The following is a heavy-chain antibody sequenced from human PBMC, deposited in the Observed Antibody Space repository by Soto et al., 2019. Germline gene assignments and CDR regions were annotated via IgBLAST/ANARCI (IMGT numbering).Heavy chain of an antibody. CDR2: TSYDGNKK. D-gene: IGHD2-2*01. CDR1: GFNLSHYG. J-gene: IGHJ6*02. V-gene: IGHV3-30*18. CDR3: AKGATSWSVYYYGMDV. Sequence: PGRALRLSCAAYGFNLSHYGMHWVRQAPGKGLEWVSLTSYDGNKKYYGGSVEGRFTVSRDNSKKTVFLQMNSLRPEDTAVYYCAKGATSWSVYYYGMDVWGQGTAVTVSS.